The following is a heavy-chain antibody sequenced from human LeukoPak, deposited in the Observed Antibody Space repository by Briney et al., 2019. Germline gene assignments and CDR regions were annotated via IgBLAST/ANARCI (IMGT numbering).Heavy chain of an antibody. J-gene: IGHJ4*02. CDR1: GGSFSGYY. D-gene: IGHD2-15*01. CDR3: ARGENSGGTDY. V-gene: IGHV4-34*01. Sequence: SETLSLTCAVYGGSFSGYYWSWIRQPPGKGLEWIGEINHSGSTNYNTSLKSRVTISVDTSKNQFSLKLSSVTDADTAVYYCARGENSGGTDYWGQGTLVTVSS. CDR2: INHSGST.